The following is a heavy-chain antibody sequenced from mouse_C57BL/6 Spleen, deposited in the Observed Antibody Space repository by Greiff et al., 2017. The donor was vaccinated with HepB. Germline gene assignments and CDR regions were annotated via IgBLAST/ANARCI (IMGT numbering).Heavy chain of an antibody. D-gene: IGHD2-14*01. J-gene: IGHJ4*01. CDR1: GYTFTSYW. CDR2: IDPSDSYT. CDR3: ARWVPPYAMDY. V-gene: IGHV1-69*01. Sequence: QVQLQQPGAELVMPGASVKLSCKASGYTFTSYWMHWVKQRPGQGLEWIGEIDPSDSYTNYNQKFKGKSTLTVDKSSSTAYMQLSSLTSEDSAVYYCARWVPPYAMDYWGQGTSVTVSS.